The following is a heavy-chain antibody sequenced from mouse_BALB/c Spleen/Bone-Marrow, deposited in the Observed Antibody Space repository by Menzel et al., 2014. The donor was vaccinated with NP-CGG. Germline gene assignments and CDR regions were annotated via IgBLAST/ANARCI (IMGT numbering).Heavy chain of an antibody. D-gene: IGHD1-1*01. CDR2: ILPGSGST. CDR1: GYTFSSYW. V-gene: IGHV1-9*01. CDR3: ARSRGEFYFDY. Sequence: VQLQQSGAELMKPGASVKISCTATGYTFSSYWIEWVKQRPGHGLEWIGEILPGSGSTNYNEKFKGKVTFTADTSSNTAYMQLSSLTSEDSAVYYCARSRGEFYFDYWAPGTSPTVSS. J-gene: IGHJ2*02.